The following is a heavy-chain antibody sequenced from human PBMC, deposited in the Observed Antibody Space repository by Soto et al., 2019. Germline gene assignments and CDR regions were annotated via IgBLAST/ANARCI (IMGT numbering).Heavy chain of an antibody. CDR3: ATPRRDGYKGAFDI. Sequence: QVQLQESGPGLVKPSQTLSLTCTVSGGSISSGGYYWSWIRQHPGKGLEWIGYIYYSGSTYYNPSLKSRVTISVDTSKNQFSLKLSSVTAANTAVYYCATPRRDGYKGAFDIWGQGTMVTVSS. V-gene: IGHV4-31*03. CDR1: GGSISSGGYY. CDR2: IYYSGST. J-gene: IGHJ3*02. D-gene: IGHD5-12*01.